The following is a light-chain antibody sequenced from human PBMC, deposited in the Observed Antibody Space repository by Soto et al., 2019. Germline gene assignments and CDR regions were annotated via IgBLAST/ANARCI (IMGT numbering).Light chain of an antibody. CDR2: GAS. CDR3: QQYGSSPQYT. Sequence: EIVLTQSPGTLSLSPGERATLSCRASQSVSSSYLAWYQQKTGQAPMLLIYGASSRATGIPDRFSGSGSGTDFSLTISRLEPEDFAVYYCQQYGSSPQYTFGQGTKLEIK. J-gene: IGKJ2*01. V-gene: IGKV3-20*01. CDR1: QSVSSSY.